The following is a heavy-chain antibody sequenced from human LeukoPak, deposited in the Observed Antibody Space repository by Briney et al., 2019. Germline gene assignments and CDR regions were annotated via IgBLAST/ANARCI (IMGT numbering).Heavy chain of an antibody. CDR2: VYYTGDT. V-gene: IGHV4-39*07. CDR1: GGSISSSSYY. D-gene: IGHD2-2*01. J-gene: IGHJ4*02. Sequence: SETLSLTCTVSGGSISSSSYYWGWIRQPPGRGLEWIGEVYYTGDTNYSPSLKSRVTISANKAKNQFSLRLSSVTAADTAVYYCARDVYKQLLPDWGQGTLVTVSS. CDR3: ARDVYKQLLPD.